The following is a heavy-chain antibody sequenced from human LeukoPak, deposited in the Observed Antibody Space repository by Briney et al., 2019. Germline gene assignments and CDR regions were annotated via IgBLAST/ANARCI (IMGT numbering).Heavy chain of an antibody. CDR3: AGSYDISGYFDY. J-gene: IGHJ4*02. CDR1: GFTFSSYG. V-gene: IGHV3-30*02. Sequence: GGSLRLSCAASGFTFSSYGMHWVRQAPGKGLGWVAFIWYDGSNKYYADSVKGRLTISRDNSKNTLYLQMNSLRAEDTAVYYCAGSYDISGYFDYWGQGTLVTVSS. D-gene: IGHD3-22*01. CDR2: IWYDGSNK.